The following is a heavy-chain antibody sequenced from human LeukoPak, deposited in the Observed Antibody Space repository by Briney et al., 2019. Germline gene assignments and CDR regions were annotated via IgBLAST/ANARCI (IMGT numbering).Heavy chain of an antibody. J-gene: IGHJ4*02. D-gene: IGHD2-2*01. CDR2: VYYTGAT. V-gene: IGHV4-39*01. CDR3: ARRAVVAAAVSYFDY. Sequence: PSETLSLTCSVSGGPISNRTCYWGWIRQPPGKGLEWIGGVYYTGATYHSPSLNSRVTVSIDTSNKQFSLRLTSVTAADTAVYYCARRAVVAAAVSYFDYWGQGILVTVSS. CDR1: GGPISNRTCY.